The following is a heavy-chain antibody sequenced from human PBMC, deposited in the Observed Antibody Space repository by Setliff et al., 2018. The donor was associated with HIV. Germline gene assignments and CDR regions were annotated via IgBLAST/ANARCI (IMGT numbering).Heavy chain of an antibody. D-gene: IGHD3-16*01. CDR3: ARSGGIGNYHWDV. J-gene: IGHJ6*03. CDR1: GFTFSSYW. V-gene: IGHV3-21*01. Sequence: GGSLRLSCAASGFTFSSYWMDWFRQAPGKGLEWVSSISYGSTYIYQSDSVRGRFTISRDDAKKSLYLQMNSLGAEDTAVYYCARSGGIGNYHWDVWGKGTTVTVSS. CDR2: ISYGSTYI.